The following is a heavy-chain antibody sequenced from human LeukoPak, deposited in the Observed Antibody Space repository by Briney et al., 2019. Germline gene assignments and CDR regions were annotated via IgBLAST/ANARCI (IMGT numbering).Heavy chain of an antibody. J-gene: IGHJ4*02. CDR1: GYTFTSYG. Sequence: PLASVKVSCKASGYTFTSYGISWVRQAPGQGLEWMGWISAYNGNTNYAQKLQGRVTMTTDTSTSTAYMELRSLRSDDTAVYYCARVEHYYGSGSWGYWGQGTLVTVSS. CDR2: ISAYNGNT. D-gene: IGHD3-10*01. CDR3: ARVEHYYGSGSWGY. V-gene: IGHV1-18*01.